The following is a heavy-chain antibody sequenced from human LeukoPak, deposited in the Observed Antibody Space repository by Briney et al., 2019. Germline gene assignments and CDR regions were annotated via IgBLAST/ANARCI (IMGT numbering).Heavy chain of an antibody. CDR2: ISESGTGT. D-gene: IGHD5-18*01. CDR3: AKDIAQGYTFRSIEQDY. J-gene: IGHJ4*02. V-gene: IGHV3-23*01. CDR1: GVTFSRYA. Sequence: GGSLRLSCAASGVTFSRYAMSWVRQAPGKGLEWVSAISESGTGTYYADSVKGRFTISRDNSKNTLSLQMNSLRAEDTAIYYCAKDIAQGYTFRSIEQDYWGQGTLVTVSS.